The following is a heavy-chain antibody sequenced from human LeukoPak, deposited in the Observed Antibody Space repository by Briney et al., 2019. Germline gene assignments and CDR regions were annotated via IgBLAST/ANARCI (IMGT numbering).Heavy chain of an antibody. CDR1: GFTFSRYG. CDR3: ARNRNDYGDYVYDY. J-gene: IGHJ4*02. Sequence: GGSLRLSCVASGFTFSRYGMHWVRQAPGKGLEWVALISYDGSNKYYADSVKGRFTISRDNSKNTLYLQMNSLRAEDTAVYYCARNRNDYGDYVYDYWGQGTLVTVSS. CDR2: ISYDGSNK. D-gene: IGHD4-17*01. V-gene: IGHV3-30*03.